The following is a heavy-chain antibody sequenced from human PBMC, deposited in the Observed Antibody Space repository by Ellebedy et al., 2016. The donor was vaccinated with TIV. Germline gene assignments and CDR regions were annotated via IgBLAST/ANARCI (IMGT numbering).Heavy chain of an antibody. CDR1: GFTFSYYS. J-gene: IGHJ3*02. CDR3: ARRGNYWGDAFDI. CDR2: IVGVGSTI. Sequence: GESLKISXAASGFTFSYYSMNWVRQAPGKGLGWISYIVGVGSTIYYADSVRGRFTISRDNAMNSLYLQMNTLREEDSAMYYCARRGNYWGDAFDIWGQGTMVTVSS. D-gene: IGHD1-26*01. V-gene: IGHV3-48*02.